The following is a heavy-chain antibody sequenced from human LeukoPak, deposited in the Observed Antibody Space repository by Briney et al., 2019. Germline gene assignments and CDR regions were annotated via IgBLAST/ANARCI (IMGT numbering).Heavy chain of an antibody. J-gene: IGHJ6*02. CDR1: GFTFDDYA. V-gene: IGHV3-43*02. D-gene: IGHD5-18*01. Sequence: GGSLRLSCAASGFTFDDYAMHWVRQAPGKGLEWVSLISVDGGSTYYADSVKGRFTISRDNSKNSLYLQMNSLRTEDTALYYCAKENVDTAMVLSYYYYYGMDVWGQGTTVTVSS. CDR2: ISVDGGST. CDR3: AKENVDTAMVLSYYYYYGMDV.